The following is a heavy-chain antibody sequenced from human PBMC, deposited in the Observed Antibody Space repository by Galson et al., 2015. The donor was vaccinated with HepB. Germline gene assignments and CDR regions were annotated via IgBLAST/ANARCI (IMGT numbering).Heavy chain of an antibody. CDR1: GGTFSSYA. V-gene: IGHV1-69*04. D-gene: IGHD1-26*01. J-gene: IGHJ4*02. CDR2: IIPILGIA. CDR3: ARDTSSGSYPGYFDY. Sequence: SVKVSCKASGGTFSSYAISWVRQAPGQGLEWMGRIIPILGIANYAQKFQGRVTITADKSTSTAYMELSSLRSEDTAVYYCARDTSSGSYPGYFDYWGQGTLVTVSS.